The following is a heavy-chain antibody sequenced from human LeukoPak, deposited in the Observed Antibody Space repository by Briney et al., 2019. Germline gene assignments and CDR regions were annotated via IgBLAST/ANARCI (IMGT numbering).Heavy chain of an antibody. J-gene: IGHJ4*02. CDR2: IYHSGST. V-gene: IGHV4-31*03. CDR1: GGSISSGGYY. D-gene: IGHD5-12*01. Sequence: SETLSLTCTVSGGSISSGGYYWSWIRQHPGKGLEWIGYIYHSGSTYYNPSLKSRVTISVDTSKNQFSLKLSSVTAADTAVYYCARGSRNIWWLQQYFDYWGQGTLVTVSS. CDR3: ARGSRNIWWLQQYFDY.